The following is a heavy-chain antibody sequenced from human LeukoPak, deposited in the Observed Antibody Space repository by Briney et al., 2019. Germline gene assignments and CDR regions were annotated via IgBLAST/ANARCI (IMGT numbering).Heavy chain of an antibody. CDR1: GFTFSSYA. Sequence: GGSLRLSCAASGFTFSSYAMSWVSQAPGKGLEWVSSISGSGGSTFYADSVKGRFTISRDNSKNTLYLQMNSLRAEDTAVYYCAKRYSGSSGLYNFDYWGQGTLVTVSS. CDR2: ISGSGGST. V-gene: IGHV3-23*01. CDR3: AKRYSGSSGLYNFDY. J-gene: IGHJ4*02. D-gene: IGHD1-26*01.